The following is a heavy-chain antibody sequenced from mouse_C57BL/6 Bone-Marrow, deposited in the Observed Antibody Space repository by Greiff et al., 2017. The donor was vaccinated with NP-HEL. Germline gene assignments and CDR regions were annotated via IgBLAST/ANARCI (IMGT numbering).Heavy chain of an antibody. V-gene: IGHV1-63*01. CDR1: GYTFTNYW. CDR2: IYPGGGYT. J-gene: IGHJ2*01. CDR3: AREGDYSFDY. Sequence: VQLVESGAELVRPGTSVKMSCKASGYTFTNYWIGWAKQRPGHGLEWIGDIYPGGGYTNYNEKFKGKATLTADKSSSTAYMQFSSLTSEDSAIYYCAREGDYSFDYWGQGTTLTVSS.